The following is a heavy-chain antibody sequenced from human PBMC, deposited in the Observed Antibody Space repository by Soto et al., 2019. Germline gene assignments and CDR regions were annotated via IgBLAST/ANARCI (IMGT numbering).Heavy chain of an antibody. D-gene: IGHD4-4*01. CDR2: ISYDGSNK. CDR1: GFTFSSYA. J-gene: IGHJ1*01. CDR3: ARDFLLELSCPDSPVHSNCRTEYFQH. Sequence: GGSLRLSCAASGFTFSSYAMHWVRQAPGKGLEWVAVISYDGSNKYYADSVKGRFTISRDNSMNTLYLQMKSLRAEDTAVYYCARDFLLELSCPDSPVHSNCRTEYFQHWGQGTLVTVSS. V-gene: IGHV3-30-3*01.